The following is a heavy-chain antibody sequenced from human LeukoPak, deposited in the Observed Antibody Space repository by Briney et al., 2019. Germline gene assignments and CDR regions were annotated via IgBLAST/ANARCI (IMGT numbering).Heavy chain of an antibody. Sequence: EASVKVSCKASGGTFSSYAISWVRQAPGQGLEWMGRIIPILGIANYAQKFQGRVTVTADKSTSTAYMELSSLRSEDTAVYYCARGDVVVTAIRRLDYWGQGTLVTVS. CDR1: GGTFSSYA. J-gene: IGHJ4*02. V-gene: IGHV1-69*04. D-gene: IGHD2-21*02. CDR2: IIPILGIA. CDR3: ARGDVVVTAIRRLDY.